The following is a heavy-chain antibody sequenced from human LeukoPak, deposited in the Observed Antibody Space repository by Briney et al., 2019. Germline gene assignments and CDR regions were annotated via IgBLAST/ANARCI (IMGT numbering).Heavy chain of an antibody. V-gene: IGHV3-30-3*01. Sequence: GGSLRLSCAASGFTFSSYAMHWVRQAPGKGLEWVAVISYDGSNKYYADSVKGRFTISRDNSKNTLYLQMNSLRAEDTAVYYCAKDLRGPFDPWGQGTLVTVSS. CDR1: GFTFSSYA. CDR2: ISYDGSNK. CDR3: AKDLRGPFDP. J-gene: IGHJ5*02.